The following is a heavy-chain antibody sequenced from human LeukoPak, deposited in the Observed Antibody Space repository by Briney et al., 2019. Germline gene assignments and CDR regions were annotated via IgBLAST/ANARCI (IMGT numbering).Heavy chain of an antibody. J-gene: IGHJ4*02. CDR2: MNPNSDNT. CDR3: ARGRRRDGYYFDY. CDR1: GNTFTTYD. Sequence: ASVTVSCKASGNTFTTYDINWVRQAPGQGLEWMRWMNPNSDNTGYAQKFQGRVTMTRNTSISTAYMELSSLRSEDTAVYYCARGRRRDGYYFDYWGQGTLVTVSS. V-gene: IGHV1-8*01. D-gene: IGHD5-24*01.